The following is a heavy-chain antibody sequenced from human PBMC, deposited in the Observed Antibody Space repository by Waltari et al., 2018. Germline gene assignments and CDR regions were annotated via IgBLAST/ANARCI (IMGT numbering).Heavy chain of an antibody. D-gene: IGHD3-22*01. Sequence: QVQLVESGGGVVQPGRSLRLSCAASGSTFSSYAMPWVRQAPGKGLEWVAVISYHGTYEYYADSVKGRFTISRDNSKNTLYLQMNSLRAEDTAVYYCARGGRDDSSGYYWGPFDYWGQGTLVTVSS. V-gene: IGHV3-30-3*01. CDR3: ARGGRDDSSGYYWGPFDY. CDR2: ISYHGTYE. CDR1: GSTFSSYA. J-gene: IGHJ4*02.